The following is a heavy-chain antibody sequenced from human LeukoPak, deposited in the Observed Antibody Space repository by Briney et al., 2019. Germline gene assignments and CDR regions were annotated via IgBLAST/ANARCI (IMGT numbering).Heavy chain of an antibody. J-gene: IGHJ5*02. Sequence: ASVTVSFKASGYIFTAYYMHWVRQAPGQGRGWVGWIDPNSGDSNSAQRFQGRVTMTRDTSISTAYMELSRLRSDDTAVYSCAREGIAVAGNWFDPSGQGTLVTVSS. CDR2: IDPNSGDS. CDR1: GYIFTAYY. V-gene: IGHV1-2*02. D-gene: IGHD6-19*01. CDR3: AREGIAVAGNWFDP.